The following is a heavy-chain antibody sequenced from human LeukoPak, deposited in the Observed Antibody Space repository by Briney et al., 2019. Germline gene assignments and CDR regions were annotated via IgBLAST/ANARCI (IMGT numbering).Heavy chain of an antibody. V-gene: IGHV4-39*07. CDR1: GGSISSSSYY. CDR2: IYYSGST. Sequence: SETLSLTCTVSGGSISSSSYYWGWIRQPPGKGLEWIGSIYYSGSTYYNPSLKGRVTISVDTSKNQFSLKLSSVTAADTAVYYCARDQVVVVAATPLYYYGMDVWGQGTTVTVSS. CDR3: ARDQVVVVAATPLYYYGMDV. J-gene: IGHJ6*02. D-gene: IGHD2-15*01.